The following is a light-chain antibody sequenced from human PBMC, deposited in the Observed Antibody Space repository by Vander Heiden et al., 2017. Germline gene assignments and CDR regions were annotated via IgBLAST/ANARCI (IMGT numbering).Light chain of an antibody. J-gene: IGKJ2*01. CDR3: HQYNDYSGGT. V-gene: IGKV1-5*03. CDR2: KAS. CDR1: QTIPSY. Sequence: DMQITQSPSTLSASVGDRLTITCRASQTIPSYLAWYQQKPGEAPKLLIYKASNLESGVPSRFSGSGSGTEFTLTISSLQPDDFATYYCHQYNDYSGGTFGQGTKVEIK.